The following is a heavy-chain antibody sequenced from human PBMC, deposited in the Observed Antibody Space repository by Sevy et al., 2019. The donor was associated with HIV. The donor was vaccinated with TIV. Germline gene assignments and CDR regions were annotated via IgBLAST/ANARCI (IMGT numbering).Heavy chain of an antibody. CDR3: ISVHLA. V-gene: IGHV3-15*01. CDR2: IKSKPPGGTT. J-gene: IGHJ5*02. CDR1: GLTFSNAW. Sequence: GGSLRLSCAASGLTFSNAWINWVRQPPGKARGGVGGIKSKPPGGTTDYAAPVEGRCTISRDDSENMWYLQMNSLKSEDTAVYYCISVHLAWGQGTLVTVSS.